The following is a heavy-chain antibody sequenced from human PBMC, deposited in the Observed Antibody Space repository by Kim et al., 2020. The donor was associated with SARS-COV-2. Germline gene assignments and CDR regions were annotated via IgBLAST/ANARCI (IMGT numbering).Heavy chain of an antibody. Sequence: YAQKFQGRVTMARNTSISTAYMELSSLTSDDTAVYYCARCIAAAGTCLAYWGQGTLVTVSS. J-gene: IGHJ4*02. CDR3: ARCIAAAGTCLAY. D-gene: IGHD6-13*01. V-gene: IGHV1-8*01.